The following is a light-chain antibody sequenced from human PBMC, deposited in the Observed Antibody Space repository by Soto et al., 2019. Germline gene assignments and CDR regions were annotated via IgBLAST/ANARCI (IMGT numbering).Light chain of an antibody. CDR1: QSISNW. V-gene: IGKV1-5*01. J-gene: IGKJ1*01. CDR2: DAS. Sequence: DIQMTQSPSTLSASVGDRVTITCRASQSISNWVAWYQQKPGKVPELLIYDASRLQSGVPLRFSGSGSGTEFTLTISSLQPDDFATYSCQQYSSYSTFGQGTKVDI. CDR3: QQYSSYST.